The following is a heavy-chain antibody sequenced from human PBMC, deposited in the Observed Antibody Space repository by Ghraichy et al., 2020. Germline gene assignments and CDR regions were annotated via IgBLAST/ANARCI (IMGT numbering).Heavy chain of an antibody. J-gene: IGHJ4*02. CDR2: IYPGDSDT. CDR3: ARRNCSGGSCYSVDY. CDR1: GYSFTSYW. D-gene: IGHD2-15*01. Sequence: GESLNISCKGSGYSFTSYWIGWVRQMPGKGLEWMGIIYPGDSDTRYSPSFQGQVTISADKSISTAYLQWSSLKASDTAMYDCARRNCSGGSCYSVDYWGQGTLVTVSS. V-gene: IGHV5-51*01.